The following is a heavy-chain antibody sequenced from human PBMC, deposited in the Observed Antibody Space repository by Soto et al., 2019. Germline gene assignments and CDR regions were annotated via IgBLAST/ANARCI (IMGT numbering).Heavy chain of an antibody. CDR3: ARDILTVGPRANDAVDV. CDR2: INPDTGNT. J-gene: IGHJ3*01. D-gene: IGHD2-8*02. Sequence: QVQLVQSGAEVRKPGASVNISFRASGFTFSDHLRNWVRQVPGQSLEWMGWINPDTGNTKYSHTFKGRVTISRHSSASIVYVVVSELTTEDTAVFYCARDILTVGPRANDAVDVWGQGTMVIVSS. V-gene: IGHV1-3*01. CDR1: GFTFSDHL.